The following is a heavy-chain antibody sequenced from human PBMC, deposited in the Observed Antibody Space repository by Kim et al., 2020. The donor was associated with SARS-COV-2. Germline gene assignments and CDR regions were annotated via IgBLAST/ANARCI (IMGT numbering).Heavy chain of an antibody. CDR3: ASDRGGMAALYGMDV. D-gene: IGHD6-13*01. J-gene: IGHJ6*02. V-gene: IGHV3-33*01. CDR1: GFTFSSYG. Sequence: GGSLRLSCAASGFTFSSYGMHWVRQAPGKGLEWVAVIWYDGSNKYYADSVKGRFTISRDNSKNTLYLQMNSLRAEDTAVYYCASDRGGMAALYGMDVWGQRTTVTVSS. CDR2: IWYDGSNK.